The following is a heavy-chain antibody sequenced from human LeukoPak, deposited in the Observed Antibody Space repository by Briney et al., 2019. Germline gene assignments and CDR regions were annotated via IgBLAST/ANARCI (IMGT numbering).Heavy chain of an antibody. V-gene: IGHV3-30-3*01. Sequence: GGSLRLSCAASGFTFRNHVIHWVRQAPGKGLEWVAVTSSDLNVKLYADSVKGRFTISRDNSRSTLYLQMNSLRPEDTAIYYCAREGYYGSGSPPSLYFDYWGQGTLVTVSS. CDR3: AREGYYGSGSPPSLYFDY. D-gene: IGHD3-10*01. CDR1: GFTFRNHV. J-gene: IGHJ4*02. CDR2: TSSDLNVK.